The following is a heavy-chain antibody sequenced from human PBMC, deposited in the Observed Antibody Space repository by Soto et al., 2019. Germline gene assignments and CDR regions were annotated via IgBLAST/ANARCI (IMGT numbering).Heavy chain of an antibody. D-gene: IGHD3-22*01. J-gene: IGHJ4*02. CDR2: ISYDGSDK. Sequence: QVQLVESGGGVVQTGRSLRLSCAASGFTFSSYAMHWVRQAPGKGLEWVALISYDGSDKDYADSVKGRFTISRDNSRNTLFLQMNSLRAEDTAVYYCARDYYKYYDSSGYYRSPAYWGQGTLVTVSS. CDR1: GFTFSSYA. CDR3: ARDYYKYYDSSGYYRSPAY. V-gene: IGHV3-30-3*01.